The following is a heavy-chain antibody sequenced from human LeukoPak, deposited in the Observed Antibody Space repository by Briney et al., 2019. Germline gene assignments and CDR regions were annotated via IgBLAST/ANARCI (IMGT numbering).Heavy chain of an antibody. CDR1: GITFSDYY. D-gene: IGHD3-10*01. Sequence: GGSLRLSCAASGITFSDYYMSWIRQAPGKGLEWVSYVSSSGSTIYYADSVKGRFTISRDNAKNSLYLQMNSLRAEDTAVYYCARDGSGSYHRTFDYWGQGTLVTVSS. CDR2: VSSSGSTI. J-gene: IGHJ4*02. CDR3: ARDGSGSYHRTFDY. V-gene: IGHV3-11*01.